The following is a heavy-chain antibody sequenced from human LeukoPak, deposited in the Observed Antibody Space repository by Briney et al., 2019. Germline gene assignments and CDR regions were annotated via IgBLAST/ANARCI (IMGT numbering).Heavy chain of an antibody. Sequence: GSLRPSCAAAGITFDSYAMSWVRQAPGKGLEWISVITGSGGRTSYADSVKGRFIISRNNSKNTLHLQMHSLRAEDTAVYYCVKEKLAYCGGDCFGEYFQDWGQGTLVTVSS. V-gene: IGHV3-23*01. J-gene: IGHJ1*01. CDR3: VKEKLAYCGGDCFGEYFQD. D-gene: IGHD2-21*02. CDR1: GITFDSYA. CDR2: ITGSGGRT.